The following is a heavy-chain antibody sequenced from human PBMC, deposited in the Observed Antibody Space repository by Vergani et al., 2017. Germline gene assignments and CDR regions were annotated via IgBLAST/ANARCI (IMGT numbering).Heavy chain of an antibody. D-gene: IGHD3-22*01. CDR3: ARGVDSSGYYDVAAFDT. CDR2: INPSGGST. Sequence: QVQLVQSGAEVKKPGSSVKVSCKASGYTFTSYYMHWVRQAPGQGLEWMGIINPSGGSTSYAQKFQGRVTMTRDTSTSTVYMELSSLRSEDTAVYYCARGVDSSGYYDVAAFDTWGQGTMVTVSS. V-gene: IGHV1-46*03. CDR1: GYTFTSYY. J-gene: IGHJ3*02.